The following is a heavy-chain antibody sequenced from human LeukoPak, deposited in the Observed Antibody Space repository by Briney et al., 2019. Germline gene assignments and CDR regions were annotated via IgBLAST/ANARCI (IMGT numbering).Heavy chain of an antibody. CDR3: ARSSHRSGWSLGY. Sequence: SETLSLTCTVSGVSISSYYWSWLRQPPGKGLEWIGYIYYSGSTNYNPSLKSRVTISVDTSKNQFSLKLSSVTAADTAVYYCARSSHRSGWSLGYWGQGTLVTVSS. CDR2: IYYSGST. D-gene: IGHD6-19*01. J-gene: IGHJ4*02. V-gene: IGHV4-59*01. CDR1: GVSISSYY.